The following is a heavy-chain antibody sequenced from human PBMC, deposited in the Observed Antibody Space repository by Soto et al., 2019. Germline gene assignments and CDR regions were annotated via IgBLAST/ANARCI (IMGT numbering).Heavy chain of an antibody. J-gene: IGHJ6*02. CDR3: ARGDSTDCSNGVYSCFYIHDMDV. CDR2: INPKSGGT. V-gene: IGHV1-2*04. Sequence: ASVKVSCKASGYSFTDYHIHWVRQAPGQGLEWLGRINPKSGGTSTAQKFQGWVTMTTDTSISTASMELTRLTSDDTAIYYCARGDSTDCSNGVYSCFYIHDMDVWGQGTTVTVSS. CDR1: GYSFTDYH. D-gene: IGHD2-8*01.